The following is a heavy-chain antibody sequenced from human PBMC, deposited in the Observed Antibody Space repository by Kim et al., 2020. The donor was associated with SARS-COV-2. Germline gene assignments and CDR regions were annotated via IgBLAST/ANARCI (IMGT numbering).Heavy chain of an antibody. CDR2: ISYDGSNK. J-gene: IGHJ4*02. V-gene: IGHV3-30*03. CDR3: ATAMSAY. D-gene: IGHD3-3*01. Sequence: GGSLRLSCAASGFTFSSYGMHWVRQAPGKGLEWVAVISYDGSNKYYADSVKGRFTISRDNSKNTLYLQMNSLRAEDTAVYYCATAMSAYWGPGTLVTASS. CDR1: GFTFSSYG.